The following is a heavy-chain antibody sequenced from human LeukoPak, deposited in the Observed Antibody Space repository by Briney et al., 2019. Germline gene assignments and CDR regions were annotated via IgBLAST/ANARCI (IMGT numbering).Heavy chain of an antibody. J-gene: IGHJ5*02. CDR3: ARGVPYYDSSGNWFDP. CDR2: INHSGST. CDR1: GVSFSGYY. V-gene: IGHV4-34*01. D-gene: IGHD3-22*01. Sequence: SETLSLTCAVYGVSFSGYYWSWIRQPPGKGLEWIGEINHSGSTNYNPSLKSRVTISVDTSKNQFSLKLSSVTAADTAVYYCARGVPYYDSSGNWFDPWGQGTLVTVSS.